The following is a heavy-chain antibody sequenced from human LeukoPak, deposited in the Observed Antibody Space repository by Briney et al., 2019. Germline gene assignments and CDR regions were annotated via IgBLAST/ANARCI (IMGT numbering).Heavy chain of an antibody. Sequence: GGSLRLSCAASGSTFSSYGMHWVRQAPGKGLEWVAVISYDGSNKYYADSVKGRFTISRDNSKNTLYLQMNSLRAEDTAVYYCAKPALPSQDAFDIWGQGTMVTVSS. J-gene: IGHJ3*02. CDR2: ISYDGSNK. D-gene: IGHD2-2*01. CDR1: GSTFSSYG. CDR3: AKPALPSQDAFDI. V-gene: IGHV3-30*18.